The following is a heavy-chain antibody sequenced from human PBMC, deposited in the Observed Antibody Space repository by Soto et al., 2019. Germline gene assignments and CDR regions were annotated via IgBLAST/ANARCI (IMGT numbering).Heavy chain of an antibody. J-gene: IGHJ4*02. CDR1: GFTFSSSG. CDR2: TSYDGSSG. D-gene: IGHD6-19*01. V-gene: IGHV3-30*18. CDR3: AKSTPAVAGYFDY. Sequence: QVQLVESGGGVVQPGRSLRLSCAASGFTFSSSGMHWVRQAPGKGLEWVAVTSYDGSSGYYADSVRGRFTISRDKSKNTLYLQTKSLRAEDTAVYYGAKSTPAVAGYFDYWGQGTLVTVSS.